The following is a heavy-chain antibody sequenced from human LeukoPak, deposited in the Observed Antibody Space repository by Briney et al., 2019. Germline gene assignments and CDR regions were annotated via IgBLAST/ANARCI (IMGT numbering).Heavy chain of an antibody. V-gene: IGHV3-23*01. Sequence: GGSLRLSCAASGFTFSSYAMSWVRQAPGMGLEWVSAISGSGGSTYYADSVKGRFTISRDNSKNTLYLQMNSLRAEDTAVYYCAKDGTSITDGFDYWGQGTLVTVSS. J-gene: IGHJ4*02. CDR3: AKDGTSITDGFDY. D-gene: IGHD3-10*01. CDR2: ISGSGGST. CDR1: GFTFSSYA.